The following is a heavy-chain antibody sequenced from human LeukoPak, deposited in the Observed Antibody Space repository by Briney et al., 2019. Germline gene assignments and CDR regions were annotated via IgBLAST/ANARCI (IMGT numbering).Heavy chain of an antibody. CDR3: AKLLTAGTTSDY. D-gene: IGHD1-1*01. CDR1: GFTFSSYG. J-gene: IGHJ4*02. CDR2: ISYDGSNK. Sequence: PGGSLRLSCAASGFTFSSYGMHWVRQAPGKGLEWVAVISYDGSNKYYADSVKGRFTISRDNSKNTLYQQMNSLRAEDTAVYYCAKLLTAGTTSDYWGQGTLVTVSS. V-gene: IGHV3-30*18.